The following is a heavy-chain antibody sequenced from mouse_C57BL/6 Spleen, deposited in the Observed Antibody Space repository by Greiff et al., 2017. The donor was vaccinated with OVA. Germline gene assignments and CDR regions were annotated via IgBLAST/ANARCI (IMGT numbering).Heavy chain of an antibody. J-gene: IGHJ2*01. D-gene: IGHD4-1*01. V-gene: IGHV5-4*01. CDR3: ARDGTGTSFDY. CDR2: ISDGGSYT. Sequence: EVQGVESGGGLVKPGGSLKLSCAASGFTFSSYAMSWVRQTPEKRLEWVATISDGGSYTYYPDNVKGRFTISRDNAKNNLYLQMSHLKSEDTAMYYCARDGTGTSFDYWGQGTTLTVSS. CDR1: GFTFSSYA.